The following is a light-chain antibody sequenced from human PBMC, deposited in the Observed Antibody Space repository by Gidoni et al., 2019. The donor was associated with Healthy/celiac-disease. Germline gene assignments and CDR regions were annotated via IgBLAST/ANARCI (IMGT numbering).Light chain of an antibody. Sequence: RASQSVSSSYLAWYQQKPGQAPRLLIYGASSRATGIPDRFSGSGSGTDFTLTISRLEPEDFAVYYCQQYGSSPRTFGQGTKVEIK. CDR1: QSVSSSY. CDR3: QQYGSSPRT. J-gene: IGKJ1*01. CDR2: GAS. V-gene: IGKV3-20*01.